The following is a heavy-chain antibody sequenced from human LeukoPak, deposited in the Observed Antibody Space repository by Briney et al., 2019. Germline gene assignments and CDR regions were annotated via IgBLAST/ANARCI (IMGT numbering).Heavy chain of an antibody. Sequence: SETLSLTCAVYGGSFSGYYWSWIRQPPGKGLEWIGEINHSGSTNYNPSLKSRVTISVDTSKNQFSLKLSSVTAADTAVYYCARGPYGSGSYYYYYYYGMDVWGQGTTVTVPS. CDR2: INHSGST. V-gene: IGHV4-34*01. CDR3: ARGPYGSGSYYYYYYYGMDV. CDR1: GGSFSGYY. D-gene: IGHD3-10*01. J-gene: IGHJ6*02.